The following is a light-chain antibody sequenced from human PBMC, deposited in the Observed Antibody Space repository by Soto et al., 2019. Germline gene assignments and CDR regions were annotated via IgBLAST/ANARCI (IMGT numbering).Light chain of an antibody. CDR1: SSNIGAGYD. Sequence: QSVLTQPPSVSGAPGQRVTISCTGSSSNIGAGYDVHWYQQLPGTAPKLLIYGNSNRPSGVPDRFSGSKSGTSASLAITGHHDEDDYGYYCQCYDSSVVFGGGTKLTVL. V-gene: IGLV1-40*01. CDR3: QCYDSSVV. CDR2: GNS. J-gene: IGLJ2*01.